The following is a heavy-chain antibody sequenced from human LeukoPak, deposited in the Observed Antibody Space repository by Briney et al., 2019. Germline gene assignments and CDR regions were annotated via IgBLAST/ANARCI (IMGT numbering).Heavy chain of an antibody. V-gene: IGHV4-59*01. J-gene: IGHJ6*02. D-gene: IGHD6-19*01. Sequence: PSETLSLTCTVSGGSISSYYWSWIRQPPGKGLEWIGYIYYSGSTNYSPSLKSRVTISVDTSKNQFSLKLSSVTAADTAVYYCARDIAVLFDVWGQGTTVTVSS. CDR2: IYYSGST. CDR1: GGSISSYY. CDR3: ARDIAVLFDV.